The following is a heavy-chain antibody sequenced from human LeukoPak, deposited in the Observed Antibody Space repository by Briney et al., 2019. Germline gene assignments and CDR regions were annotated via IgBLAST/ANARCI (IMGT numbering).Heavy chain of an antibody. CDR1: GFTFSSYG. CDR2: ISYDGSNK. V-gene: IGHV3-30*18. CDR3: AKDQLWIAAADYYGMDV. D-gene: IGHD6-13*01. J-gene: IGHJ6*02. Sequence: GGSLRLSCAASGFTFSSYGMHWVRQAPGKGLEWVAVISYDGSNKYYADSVKGRFTISRDNSKNTLYLQMNSLRAEDTAVYYCAKDQLWIAAADYYGMDVWGQGTTVTVSS.